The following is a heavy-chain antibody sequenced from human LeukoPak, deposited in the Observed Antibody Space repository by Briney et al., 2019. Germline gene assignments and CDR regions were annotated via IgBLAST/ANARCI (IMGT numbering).Heavy chain of an antibody. V-gene: IGHV3-30*04. CDR3: ARDADDSSGYYGPLDY. D-gene: IGHD3-22*01. Sequence: GGSLRLSCAASGFTFSSYAMHWVGQAPGKGLEWVAVISYDGSNKYYADSVKGRFTISRDNSKNTLYLQMNSLRAEDTAVYYCARDADDSSGYYGPLDYWGQGTLVTVSS. CDR1: GFTFSSYA. CDR2: ISYDGSNK. J-gene: IGHJ4*02.